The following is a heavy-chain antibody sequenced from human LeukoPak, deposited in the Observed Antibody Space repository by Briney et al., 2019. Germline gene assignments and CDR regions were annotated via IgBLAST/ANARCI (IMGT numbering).Heavy chain of an antibody. CDR3: AKGRLIAVAGSFDY. CDR2: ISYDGSNK. D-gene: IGHD6-19*01. CDR1: GFTFSSYG. Sequence: PGRSLRLSCAASGFTFSSYGMHWVRQAPGKGLEWVAVISYDGSNKYYADSVKGRFTISRDNSKNTLYLQMNSLRAEDTAVYYCAKGRLIAVAGSFDYWGQGTLVTVSS. J-gene: IGHJ4*02. V-gene: IGHV3-30*18.